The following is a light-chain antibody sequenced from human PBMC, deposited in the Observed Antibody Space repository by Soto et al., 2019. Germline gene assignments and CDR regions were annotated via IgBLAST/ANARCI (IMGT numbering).Light chain of an antibody. CDR2: DAS. Sequence: DIQMTQSPSSLSASVGDRVTITCRASQDITNYLNWYQQKPGKAPTLLIYDASTLETGVPSRFSGSGSGTDFTFAISSLQTEDIGTYYCQQDDKLLIIVGQGTRLDIK. CDR1: QDITNY. V-gene: IGKV1-33*01. J-gene: IGKJ5*01. CDR3: QQDDKLLII.